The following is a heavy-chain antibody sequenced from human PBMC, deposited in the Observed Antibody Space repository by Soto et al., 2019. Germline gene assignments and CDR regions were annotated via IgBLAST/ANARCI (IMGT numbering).Heavy chain of an antibody. CDR3: ARGDSTDCSNGVCSFFYNHDMDV. Sequence: ASVKVSCKASGYSFTDYHIHWARQAPEQGLEWLGRINPKSGGTSTAQKFQGWVTMTTDTSISTASMELTRLTSDDTAIYYCARGDSTDCSNGVCSFFYNHDMDVWGQGTTVTVSS. J-gene: IGHJ6*02. CDR2: INPKSGGT. CDR1: GYSFTDYH. V-gene: IGHV1-2*04. D-gene: IGHD2-8*01.